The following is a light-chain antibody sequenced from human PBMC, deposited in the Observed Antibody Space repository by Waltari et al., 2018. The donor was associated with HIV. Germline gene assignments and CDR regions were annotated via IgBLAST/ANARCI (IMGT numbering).Light chain of an antibody. CDR1: QSINRW. V-gene: IGKV1-5*03. CDR2: QAS. CDR3: QQNHIYWT. Sequence: DIQMTKSPSTLSASVGDRVTITCRASQSINRWLAWYQQKPGKAPKLLIYQASNLDSGVPSRFSGSGSWTEFTLTISSLQPDDFATYYCQQNHIYWTFGQGTKVEMK. J-gene: IGKJ1*01.